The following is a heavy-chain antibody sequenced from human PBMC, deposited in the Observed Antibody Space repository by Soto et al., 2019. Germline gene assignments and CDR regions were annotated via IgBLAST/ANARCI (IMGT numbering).Heavy chain of an antibody. D-gene: IGHD6-6*01. CDR2: IYTSGST. J-gene: IGHJ6*02. CDR1: GGSISSYY. V-gene: IGHV4-4*07. Sequence: SETLSLTCTVSGGSISSYYLSWIRQPAGKGLECIGRIYTSGSTNYNPSLKSRVTMSVDTSKNQFSLKLSSVTAADTAVYYCARDRWYSSSLVGGYYYYGMDVWGQGTTVTVSS. CDR3: ARDRWYSSSLVGGYYYYGMDV.